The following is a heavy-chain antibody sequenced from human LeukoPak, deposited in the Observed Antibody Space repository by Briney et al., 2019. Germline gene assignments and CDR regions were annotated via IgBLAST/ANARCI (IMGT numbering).Heavy chain of an antibody. V-gene: IGHV3-13*01. J-gene: IGHJ4*02. CDR1: GFTFIDYD. D-gene: IGHD6-19*01. CDR2: IGIRGDT. CDR3: ARGGIQVSGIDEFDY. Sequence: GGSLRLSCAASGFTFIDYDMHWVRQVIGKGLEWVSAIGIRGDTHYSGSVKGRFTISRENAESSLYLQMNSLRAEDTTVYYCARGGIQVSGIDEFDYWGQGTLVTVSS.